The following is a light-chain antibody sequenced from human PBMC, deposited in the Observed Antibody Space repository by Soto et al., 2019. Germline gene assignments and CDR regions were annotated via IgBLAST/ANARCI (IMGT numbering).Light chain of an antibody. J-gene: IGLJ2*01. V-gene: IGLV6-57*04. CDR2: EDN. CDR3: QSYDSSGVV. Sequence: FMLTQPHSVSESPGKTVTISCTRSSGGITTNAVQWYQQRPGSAPTIVIYEDNQRPSEVPDRFSGSIDFSSNSASLTISXXXXXDEADYYCQSYDSSGVVFGGGTKLTVL. CDR1: SGGITTNA.